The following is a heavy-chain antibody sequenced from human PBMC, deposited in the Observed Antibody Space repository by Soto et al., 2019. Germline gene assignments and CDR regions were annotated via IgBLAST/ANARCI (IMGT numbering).Heavy chain of an antibody. J-gene: IGHJ6*02. CDR3: ARERYCSSTSCYTEYGMDV. D-gene: IGHD2-2*02. CDR1: GFTFSDYY. CDR2: ISSSSSYT. Sequence: QVQLVESGGGLVKPGGSLRLSCAASGFTFSDYYMSWIRQAPGKGLEWVSYISSSSSYTNYADSVKGRFTISRDNAKNSLYLQMNSLRAEDTAVYYCARERYCSSTSCYTEYGMDVWGQGTTVTVS. V-gene: IGHV3-11*06.